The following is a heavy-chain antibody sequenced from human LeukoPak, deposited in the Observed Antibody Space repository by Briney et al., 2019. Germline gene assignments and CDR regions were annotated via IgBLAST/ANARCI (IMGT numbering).Heavy chain of an antibody. CDR3: ARQRADYFYHYLDV. CDR2: VYYGGST. J-gene: IGHJ6*03. V-gene: IGHV4-39*01. CDR1: GGSISSTSYY. Sequence: PSETLSLTCTVSGGSISSTSYYLDWVRQPPGKGLEWIGNVYYGGSTFYNSSLESRVTISVDMSKNQFSLKLTSLTAADTAVYYCARQRADYFYHYLDVWGKGTSVTVSS.